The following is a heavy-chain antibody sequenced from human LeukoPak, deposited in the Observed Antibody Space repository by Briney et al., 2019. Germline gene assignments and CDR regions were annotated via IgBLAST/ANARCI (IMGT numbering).Heavy chain of an antibody. CDR3: ARLRGGDYYDSSGPDAFDI. CDR2: IKQDGSEK. V-gene: IGHV3-7*01. Sequence: GGSLRLSCAASGFSGSANYMSWVRQAPGKGLEWVANIKQDGSEKYYVDSVKGRFTISRDNAKNSLYLQMNSLRAEDTAVYYCARLRGGDYYDSSGPDAFDIWGQGTMVTVSS. J-gene: IGHJ3*02. D-gene: IGHD3-22*01. CDR1: GFSGSANY.